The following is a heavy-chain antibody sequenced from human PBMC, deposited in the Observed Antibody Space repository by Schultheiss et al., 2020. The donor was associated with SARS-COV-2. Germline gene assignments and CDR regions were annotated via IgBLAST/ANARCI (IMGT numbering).Heavy chain of an antibody. CDR2: INPNSGGT. D-gene: IGHD6-13*01. V-gene: IGHV1-2*02. Sequence: ASVKVSCKASGYTFTGYYMHWVRQAPGQGLEWMGWINPNSGGTNYAQKFQGRVTMTRDTSISTAYMELSRLRSDDTAVYYCARDPRIAAAGVAVYYYYYGMDVWGQGTTVTVSS. CDR3: ARDPRIAAAGVAVYYYYYGMDV. CDR1: GYTFTGYY. J-gene: IGHJ6*02.